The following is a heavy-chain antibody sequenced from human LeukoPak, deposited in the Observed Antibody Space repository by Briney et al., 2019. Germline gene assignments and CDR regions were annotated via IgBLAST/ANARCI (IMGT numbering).Heavy chain of an antibody. V-gene: IGHV4-59*01. J-gene: IGHJ3*02. CDR3: AREGLHGAFDI. CDR1: GGSISSYY. Sequence: PSETLSLTCTVSGGSISSYYWSWVRQPPGKGLEWIGYIYYSGSTNYNPSLKSRVTISVDTSKNQFSLKLSSVTAADTAVYYCAREGLHGAFDIWGQGTMVTVSS. CDR2: IYYSGST.